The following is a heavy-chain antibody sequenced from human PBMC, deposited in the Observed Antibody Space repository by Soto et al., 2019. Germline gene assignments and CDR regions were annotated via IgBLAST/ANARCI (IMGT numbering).Heavy chain of an antibody. Sequence: QITLKESGPTLVKPTQTLTLTCTFSGFSLNTGGMGVGWIRQPPGKALEWLALIYWDGDRRYSPSLMSRLTIDNDTSKNQVVLTMTNMDPVDTATYYCVHSRCGGDCLQSYSSHYYYGMDIWGQGTTVTVSS. V-gene: IGHV2-5*02. CDR3: VHSRCGGDCLQSYSSHYYYGMDI. CDR1: GFSLNTGGMG. CDR2: IYWDGDR. D-gene: IGHD2-21*02. J-gene: IGHJ6*02.